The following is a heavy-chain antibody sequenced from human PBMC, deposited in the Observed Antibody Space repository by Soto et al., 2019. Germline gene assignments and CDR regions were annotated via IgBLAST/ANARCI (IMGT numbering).Heavy chain of an antibody. J-gene: IGHJ3*02. CDR2: IKQDGSEK. V-gene: IGHV3-7*01. CDR3: AREWFGELLKRGDAFDI. Sequence: GGSLRLSCAASGFTFSSYWMSWVRQAPGKGLEWVANIKQDGSEKYYVDSVKGRFTISRDNTKNSLYLQMNSLRAEDTAVYYCAREWFGELLKRGDAFDIWGQGTMVTVSS. D-gene: IGHD3-10*01. CDR1: GFTFSSYW.